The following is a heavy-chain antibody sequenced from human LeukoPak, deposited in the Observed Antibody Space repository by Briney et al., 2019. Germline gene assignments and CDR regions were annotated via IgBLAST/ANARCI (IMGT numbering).Heavy chain of an antibody. CDR2: INHSGST. D-gene: IGHD5-18*01. J-gene: IGHJ5*02. Sequence: PSETLSLTCTVSGGSISSYYWSWIRQPPGKRLEWIGEINHSGSTNYNPSLKSRVTISVDTSKNQFSMKLASVTAADTAIYYCAKGAGGFSYYNWFDPWGQGTLVTVSS. V-gene: IGHV4-34*01. CDR1: GGSISSYY. CDR3: AKGAGGFSYYNWFDP.